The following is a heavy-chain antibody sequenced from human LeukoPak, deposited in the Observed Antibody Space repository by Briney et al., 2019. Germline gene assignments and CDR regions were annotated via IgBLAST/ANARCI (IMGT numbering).Heavy chain of an antibody. V-gene: IGHV4-59*01. CDR1: GGSISSYY. Sequence: SETLSLTCTVSGGSISSYYWSWLRQPPGKGLEWIGYIYYSGSTNYNPSLKSRVTISVDTSKNQFSLKLSSVTAADTAVYYCASNSGSRGYWGQGTLVTVSS. J-gene: IGHJ4*02. CDR3: ASNSGSRGY. D-gene: IGHD1-26*01. CDR2: IYYSGST.